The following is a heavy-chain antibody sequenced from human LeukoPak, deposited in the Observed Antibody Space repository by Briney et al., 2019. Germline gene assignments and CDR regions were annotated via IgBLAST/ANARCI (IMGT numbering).Heavy chain of an antibody. CDR1: GFIFSSAW. CDR3: TSDLPGGKSDYFDY. D-gene: IGHD1-26*01. CDR2: IKNKAGGGAT. Sequence: GGSLRLSCAASGFIFSSAWMSWVRQAPGKGLEWVGFIKNKAGGGATDYAAPVKGRSTISRDDSKNTLFLQMNNLEIEDTAVYYCTSDLPGGKSDYFDYWGQGALVTVSS. J-gene: IGHJ4*02. V-gene: IGHV3-15*01.